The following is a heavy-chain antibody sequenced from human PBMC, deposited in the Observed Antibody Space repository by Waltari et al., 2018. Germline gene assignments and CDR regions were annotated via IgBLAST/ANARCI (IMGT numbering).Heavy chain of an antibody. J-gene: IGHJ4*02. Sequence: EVQLLEYGGGWVHPGGSLRLSCATSGFTFSNYAMYWVRQVPGRVLELVSGIIEGGGGTYYADSVNGRFSISRDDSKNAQYLQMNSLRGEDTAIYYCATDPAFSFWGRGTLVTVSS. CDR1: GFTFSNYA. CDR3: ATDPAFSF. CDR2: IIEGGGGT. V-gene: IGHV3-23*01.